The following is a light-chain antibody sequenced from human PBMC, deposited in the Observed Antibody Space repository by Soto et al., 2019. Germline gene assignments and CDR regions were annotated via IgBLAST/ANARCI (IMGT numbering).Light chain of an antibody. CDR3: QQYYCYPART. Sequence: AIRMTQSPSSLSASTGDRVTITCRASQGISNYLAWYQQKPAKAPKLLIYAASTLQSGVPSRFSGSRAGTDYTLTISGLQADDFGAYFCQQYYCYPARTFGQGTKVQIK. CDR1: QGISNY. J-gene: IGKJ1*01. V-gene: IGKV1-8*01. CDR2: AAS.